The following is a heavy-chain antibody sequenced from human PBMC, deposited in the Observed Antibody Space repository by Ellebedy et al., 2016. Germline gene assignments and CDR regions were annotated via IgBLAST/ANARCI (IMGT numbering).Heavy chain of an antibody. CDR1: GFTVTNDY. CDR2: MYAGGSE. J-gene: IGHJ3*01. V-gene: IGHV3-53*01. CDR3: VTRLNGAFDF. Sequence: GESLKISXVASGFTVTNDYMTWVRQAPGRGLELVSLMYAGGSEYYADSVKGRFAITRDTSMNRLYLHMSVLEGGDTALYYCVTRLNGAFDFWGQGTMVSVSS.